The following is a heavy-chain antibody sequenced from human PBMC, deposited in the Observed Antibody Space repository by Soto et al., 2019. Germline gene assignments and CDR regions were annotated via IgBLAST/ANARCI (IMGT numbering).Heavy chain of an antibody. D-gene: IGHD2-15*01. J-gene: IGHJ6*02. V-gene: IGHV1-69*13. CDR2: IIPIFGTA. Sequence: GAAVKVSCKASGGTFSSYAISWVRQAPGQGXEWMGGIIPIFGTANYAQKFQGRVTITADESTSTAYMELSSLRSEDTAVYYCARAGAYCSGGSCYSGYYYGMDVWGQGPTVTVSS. CDR1: GGTFSSYA. CDR3: ARAGAYCSGGSCYSGYYYGMDV.